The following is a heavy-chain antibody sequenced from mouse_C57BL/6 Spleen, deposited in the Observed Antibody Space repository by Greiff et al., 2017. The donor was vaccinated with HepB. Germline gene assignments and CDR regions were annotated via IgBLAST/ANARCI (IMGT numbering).Heavy chain of an antibody. Sequence: QVQLQQPGAELVKPGASVKLSCKASGYTFTSYWMHWVKQRPGRGLEWIGRIDPNSGGTKYNEKFKSKATLTVDKPSSPAYMQLSSLTSEDSAVYYCARGYYGSKLHYYAMDYWGQGTSVTVSS. CDR3: ARGYYGSKLHYYAMDY. CDR1: GYTFTSYW. J-gene: IGHJ4*01. D-gene: IGHD1-1*01. CDR2: IDPNSGGT. V-gene: IGHV1-72*01.